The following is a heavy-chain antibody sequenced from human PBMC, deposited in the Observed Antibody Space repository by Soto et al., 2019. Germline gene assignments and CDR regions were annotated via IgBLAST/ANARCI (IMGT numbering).Heavy chain of an antibody. CDR2: INAGSGAT. Sequence: QVQLVQSGPEVRKPGASVQISCRTSGYNFMTYILNWVRQAPGQRREWMGWINAGSGATSYSQILQGRVTITRDTSARTAYMELSSLRPEDPATYYCARNRLLWYEDLEYWGQGTLVTVSS. CDR1: GYNFMTYI. CDR3: ARNRLLWYEDLEY. J-gene: IGHJ4*02. D-gene: IGHD3-10*01. V-gene: IGHV1-3*01.